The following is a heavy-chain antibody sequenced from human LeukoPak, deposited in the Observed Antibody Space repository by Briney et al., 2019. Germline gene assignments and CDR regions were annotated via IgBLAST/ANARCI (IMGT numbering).Heavy chain of an antibody. V-gene: IGHV3-9*01. Sequence: GGSLRLSCAASGFTFDDCAMHWVRQGPGKGLEWVSIIGWNSGSVAYADSVKGRFTISRDNAKNSLYLQMNSLKTEDTAFYYCAKDLNPRSGAGIRIDSRGQGTLVTVSS. CDR2: IGWNSGSV. CDR3: AKDLNPRSGAGIRIDS. J-gene: IGHJ4*02. D-gene: IGHD6-19*01. CDR1: GFTFDDCA.